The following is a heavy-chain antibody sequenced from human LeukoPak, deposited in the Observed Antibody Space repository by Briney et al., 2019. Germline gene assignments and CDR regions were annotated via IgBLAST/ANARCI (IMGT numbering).Heavy chain of an antibody. V-gene: IGHV1-46*01. CDR2: INPSGGST. CDR1: GYTFTSYY. J-gene: IGHJ4*02. CDR3: ARDGNWNSRDY. Sequence: ASVKVSCKASGYTFTSYYMHWVRQAPGQGLEWMGIINPSGGSTSYAQKFQGRVTMTRDTSTSTVYMELSSLRSDNTAVYYCARDGNWNSRDYWGQGTLVTVSS. D-gene: IGHD1-7*01.